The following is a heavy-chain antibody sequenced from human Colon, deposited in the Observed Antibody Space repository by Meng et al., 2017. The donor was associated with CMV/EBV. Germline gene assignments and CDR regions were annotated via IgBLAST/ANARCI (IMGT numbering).Heavy chain of an antibody. V-gene: IGHV3-48*03. D-gene: IGHD5-12*01. CDR2: ISSAGGDR. CDR3: ARDLISGTYSGYESDLGP. J-gene: IGHJ5*02. Sequence: GESLKISCVASGFAFSSYEMNWVRQAPGKGLEWVAYISSAGGDRYYADSVKGRFTISRHNAQRSLYLEMNGLSGDDTAVYYCARDLISGTYSGYESDLGPWGQGTLVTVSS. CDR1: GFAFSSYE.